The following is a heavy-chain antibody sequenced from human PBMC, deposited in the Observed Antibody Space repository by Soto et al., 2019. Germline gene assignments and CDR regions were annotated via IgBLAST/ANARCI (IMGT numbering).Heavy chain of an antibody. V-gene: IGHV1-69*08. CDR3: ARDLKASSGWYSDY. Sequence: QVQLVQSGAEVKKPGSSVKVSCKASGGTFSSYTISWVRQAPGQGLEWMGRIIPILGIANYAQKFQGRVTITADKSTSTAYMELSSLRSEDTAVYYCARDLKASSGWYSDYWGQGTLVTVSS. CDR1: GGTFSSYT. J-gene: IGHJ4*02. D-gene: IGHD6-19*01. CDR2: IIPILGIA.